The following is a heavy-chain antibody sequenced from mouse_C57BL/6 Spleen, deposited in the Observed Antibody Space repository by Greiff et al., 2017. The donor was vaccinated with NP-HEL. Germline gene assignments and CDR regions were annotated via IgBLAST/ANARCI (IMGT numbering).Heavy chain of an antibody. Sequence: EVQLVESGPGLVKPSQSLSLTCSVTGYSITSGYYWNWIRQFPGNKLEWMGYISYDGSNNYNPSLKNRISITRDTSKNQFFLKLNSVTTEDTATYYCARDLRDAMDYWGQGTSVTVSS. CDR1: GYSITSGYY. CDR2: ISYDGSN. J-gene: IGHJ4*01. CDR3: ARDLRDAMDY. D-gene: IGHD3-1*01. V-gene: IGHV3-6*01.